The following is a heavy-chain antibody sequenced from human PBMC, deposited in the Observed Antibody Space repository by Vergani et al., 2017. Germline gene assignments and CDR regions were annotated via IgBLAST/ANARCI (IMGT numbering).Heavy chain of an antibody. Sequence: QVQLQESGPGLVKPSQTLSLSCTVSGGSVRTSIGYYWTWIRQPAGKTLEWIGEIFSSGTTNYNPSFKNRVTMSTDTSKNQVSLKLTSVTAADTAVYYCARLPYSGRTALRLNWFDPWGQGTLVTVSS. CDR3: ARLPYSGRTALRLNWFDP. J-gene: IGHJ5*02. CDR1: GGSVRTSIGYY. D-gene: IGHD1-26*01. CDR2: IFSSGTT. V-gene: IGHV4-61*02.